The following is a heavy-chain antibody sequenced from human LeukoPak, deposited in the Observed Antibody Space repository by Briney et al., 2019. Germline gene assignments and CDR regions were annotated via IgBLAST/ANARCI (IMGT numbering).Heavy chain of an antibody. J-gene: IGHJ4*02. CDR2: IKQDGSEK. V-gene: IGHV3-7*01. Sequence: PGGSLRLSCAASGFTFSSYWMSWVRQAPGKGLEWVANIKQDGSEKYYVDSVKGRFTISRDNAKNSLYLQMNSLRAEDTAVYYCARDLGWVAWLGLDYWGQGTLVTVSS. CDR3: ARDLGWVAWLGLDY. D-gene: IGHD2-15*01. CDR1: GFTFSSYW.